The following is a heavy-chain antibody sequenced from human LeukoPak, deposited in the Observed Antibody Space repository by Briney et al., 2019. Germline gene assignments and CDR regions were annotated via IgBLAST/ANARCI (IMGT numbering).Heavy chain of an antibody. J-gene: IGHJ4*02. CDR3: ARVDLLTGYYFFDY. CDR2: ISAYNGNT. D-gene: IGHD3-9*01. CDR1: GYTFTNYY. V-gene: IGHV1-18*04. Sequence: GASVKVSCKASGYTFTNYYMHWVRQAPGQGLEWMGWISAYNGNTNYAQKLQGRVTMTPDTSTSTAYMELRSLGSDETAVYYCARVDLLTGYYFFDYWGQGTLVTVSS.